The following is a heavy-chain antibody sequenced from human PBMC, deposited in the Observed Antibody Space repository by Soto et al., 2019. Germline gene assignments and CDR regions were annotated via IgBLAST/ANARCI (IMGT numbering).Heavy chain of an antibody. J-gene: IGHJ4*02. V-gene: IGHV3-74*01. Sequence: SVKGRFTISRDNAKNTLYLQMSSLRAEDTAVYYCAMRQGGYWVYWGQGNLVTVSS. CDR3: AMRQGGYWVY. D-gene: IGHD5-12*01.